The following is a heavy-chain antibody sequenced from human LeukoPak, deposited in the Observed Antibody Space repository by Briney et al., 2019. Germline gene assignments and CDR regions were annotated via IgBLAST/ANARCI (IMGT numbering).Heavy chain of an antibody. V-gene: IGHV4-34*01. D-gene: IGHD6-19*01. Sequence: SETLCLTCAVYGGSFSGYYWSWIRQPPGKGLEWIGEINHSGSTNYNPSLKSRVTISVDTSKNQFSLKLSSVTAADTAVYYCARGVSGNYSSGWLDYWGQGTLVTVSS. J-gene: IGHJ4*02. CDR2: INHSGST. CDR3: ARGVSGNYSSGWLDY. CDR1: GGSFSGYY.